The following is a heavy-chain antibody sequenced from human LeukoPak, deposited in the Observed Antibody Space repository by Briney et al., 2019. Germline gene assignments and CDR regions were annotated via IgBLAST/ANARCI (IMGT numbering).Heavy chain of an antibody. CDR3: VRDWGGITTAVFDY. J-gene: IGHJ4*02. Sequence: PGGSLRLSCAASGFTFSNYWMSWVRQAPGKGLEWVANIKTDGSEKYYVDSVKGRFTISRDNAKNSLYLQMNSLRAEDTAVYYCVRDWGGITTAVFDYWGQGTLVTVSS. CDR2: IKTDGSEK. CDR1: GFTFSNYW. V-gene: IGHV3-7*01. D-gene: IGHD6-13*01.